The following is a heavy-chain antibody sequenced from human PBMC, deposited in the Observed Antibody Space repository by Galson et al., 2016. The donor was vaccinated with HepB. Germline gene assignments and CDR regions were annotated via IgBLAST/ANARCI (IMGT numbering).Heavy chain of an antibody. J-gene: IGHJ4*02. D-gene: IGHD3-10*01. V-gene: IGHV3-23*01. CDR3: ATRVITMIRGVVDY. CDR1: GLTFSSYA. Sequence: SLRLSCAATGLTFSSYAMSWVRQAPGKGLEWVSAFSGGNTKYADSVKGRFTISGDKSKNTVYLQMNILRVEDTAVYYCATRVITMIRGVVDYWGQGTLVTVSS. CDR2: FSGGNT.